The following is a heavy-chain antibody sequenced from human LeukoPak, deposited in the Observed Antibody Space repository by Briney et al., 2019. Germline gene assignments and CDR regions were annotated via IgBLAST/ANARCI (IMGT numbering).Heavy chain of an antibody. CDR2: IIPILGIA. CDR1: GGTFSSYT. D-gene: IGHD6-13*01. Sequence: SVKVSCKASGGTFSSYTISWVRQAPGQGLEWMGRIIPILGIANYAQKFQGRVTITADKSTSTAYTELSSLRSEDTAVYYCARDGGIAAAGSDYWGQGTLVTVSS. CDR3: ARDGGIAAAGSDY. J-gene: IGHJ4*02. V-gene: IGHV1-69*04.